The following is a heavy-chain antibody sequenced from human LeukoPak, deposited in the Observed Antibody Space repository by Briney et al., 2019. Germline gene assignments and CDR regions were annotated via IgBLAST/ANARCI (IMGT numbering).Heavy chain of an antibody. Sequence: PGGSLRLSCAASGFAFSTYSMNWVRQAPGKGLEWISYITSTSYAIYYGDSVKGRFTISRDNAKNSLYLQMNSLRAEDTAVYYCARVAPGHDVGRGYFDYWGQGTLVTVSS. CDR3: ARVAPGHDVGRGYFDY. D-gene: IGHD6-13*01. CDR2: ITSTSYAI. CDR1: GFAFSTYS. J-gene: IGHJ4*02. V-gene: IGHV3-48*01.